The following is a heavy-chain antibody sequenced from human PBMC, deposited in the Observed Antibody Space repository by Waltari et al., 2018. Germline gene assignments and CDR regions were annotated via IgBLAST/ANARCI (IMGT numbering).Heavy chain of an antibody. D-gene: IGHD3-10*01. CDR3: ARGGDGPDY. V-gene: IGHV3-7*01. CDR1: GFTLSRFW. J-gene: IGHJ4*02. Sequence: EVQLVESGGGLVQPGGSLRLSCAAAGFTLSRFWLSWVRQAPGKGLEWVANIKQDGSEKYYVDSVKGRFTISRDNAKNSLYLQMNSLRAEDTAVYYCARGGDGPDYWGQGTLVTVSS. CDR2: IKQDGSEK.